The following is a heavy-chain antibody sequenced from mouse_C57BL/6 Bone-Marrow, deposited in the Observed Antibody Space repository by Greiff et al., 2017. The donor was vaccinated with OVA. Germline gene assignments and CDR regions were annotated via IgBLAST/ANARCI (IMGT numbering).Heavy chain of an antibody. Sequence: VQLQQPGAELVMPGASVKLSCKASGYTFTSYWMHWVKQRPGQGLEWIGELDPSDSYTNYNQKFKGKSTLTVDKSSSTAYMQLSSLTSEDSAVYYCARYYYGSSLYAMDYWGQGTSVTVSS. J-gene: IGHJ4*01. V-gene: IGHV1-69*01. CDR1: GYTFTSYW. CDR3: ARYYYGSSLYAMDY. D-gene: IGHD1-1*01. CDR2: LDPSDSYT.